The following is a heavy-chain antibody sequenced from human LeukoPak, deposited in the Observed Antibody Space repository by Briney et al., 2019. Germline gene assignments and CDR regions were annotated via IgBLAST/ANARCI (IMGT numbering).Heavy chain of an antibody. D-gene: IGHD3-22*01. CDR1: GGSFSGYY. CDR3: ARGRQDVTMIVVVMTAVSYYMDV. Sequence: SETLSLTCAVYGGSFSGYYWSWIRQPQGKGLEWIGEINHSGSTNYNPSLKSRVTISVDTSKNQFSLKLRSVTAADTAVYYCARGRQDVTMIVVVMTAVSYYMDVWGKGTTVTVSS. V-gene: IGHV4-34*01. J-gene: IGHJ6*03. CDR2: INHSGST.